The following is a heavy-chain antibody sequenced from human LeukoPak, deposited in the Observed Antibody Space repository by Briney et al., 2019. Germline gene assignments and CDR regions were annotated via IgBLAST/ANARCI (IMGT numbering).Heavy chain of an antibody. V-gene: IGHV3-11*01. J-gene: IGHJ3*02. D-gene: IGHD4-23*01. CDR2: ISSSGSTI. CDR1: GFTFSDYY. CDR3: AKDRGLGDYGGNVRAFDI. Sequence: GGSLRLSCAASGFTFSDYYMSWIRQAPGKGLEWVSYISSSGSTIYYADSVKGRFTISRDNAKNSLYLQMNSLRAEDTAVYYCAKDRGLGDYGGNVRAFDIWGQGTMVTVSS.